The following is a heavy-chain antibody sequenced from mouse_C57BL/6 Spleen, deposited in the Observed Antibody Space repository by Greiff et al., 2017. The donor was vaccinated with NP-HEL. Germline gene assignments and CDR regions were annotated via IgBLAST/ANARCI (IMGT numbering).Heavy chain of an antibody. CDR1: GYTFTSYW. CDR2: IDPSDSYT. Sequence: QVQLQQPGAELVMPGASVKLSCKASGYTFTSYWMHWVKQRPGQGLEWIGEIDPSDSYTNYNQKFKGKSTLTVDKSSSTAYMQLSSLTSYDSAVYYCARGDDYGFAYWGQGTLVTVSA. D-gene: IGHD2-4*01. CDR3: ARGDDYGFAY. V-gene: IGHV1-69*01. J-gene: IGHJ3*01.